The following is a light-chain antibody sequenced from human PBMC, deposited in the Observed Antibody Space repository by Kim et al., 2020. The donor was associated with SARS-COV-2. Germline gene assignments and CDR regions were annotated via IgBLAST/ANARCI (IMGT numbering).Light chain of an antibody. J-gene: IGLJ7*01. CDR1: SSDVGNDNL. V-gene: IGLV2-23*02. CDR2: EVP. CDR3: CSYAGSRNV. Sequence: PGQSLTISCTGTSSDVGNDNLVSWYQQHPGKAAIRMIYEVPRRPSGVSDRFSGSKSGNTASLTISGLQAEDEADYYCCSYAGSRNVFGGGTQLTVL.